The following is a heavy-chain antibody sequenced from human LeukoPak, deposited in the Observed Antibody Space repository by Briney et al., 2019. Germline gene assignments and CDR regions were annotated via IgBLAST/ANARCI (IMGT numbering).Heavy chain of an antibody. CDR1: GGSFSGYY. CDR3: ARGSSYGTPSDFDY. J-gene: IGHJ4*02. Sequence: PSETLSLTCAVYGGSFSGYYWSWLRQPPGKGLEWIGEINHSGSTNYNPSLKSRGTISVDTSKNQFSLKLSSVTAADTAVYYCARGSSYGTPSDFDYWGQGTLVTVSS. V-gene: IGHV4-34*01. CDR2: INHSGST. D-gene: IGHD5-18*01.